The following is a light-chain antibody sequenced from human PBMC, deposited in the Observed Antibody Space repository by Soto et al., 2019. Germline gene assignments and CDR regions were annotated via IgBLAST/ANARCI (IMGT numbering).Light chain of an antibody. Sequence: QSALTQPASVSGSPGQSITISCTGTSSDVGNYNYVSWYQHHPGKAPKLMIYEVSYRPSGVSVRFSGSKSGNTASLTISGLQAEDEANYYCRSYTTSRTWVFGGGTKVTVL. V-gene: IGLV2-14*01. CDR3: RSYTTSRTWV. J-gene: IGLJ3*02. CDR1: SSDVGNYNY. CDR2: EVS.